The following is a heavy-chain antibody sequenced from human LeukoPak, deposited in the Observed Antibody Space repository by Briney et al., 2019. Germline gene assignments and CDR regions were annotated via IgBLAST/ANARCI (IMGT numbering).Heavy chain of an antibody. V-gene: IGHV4-39*02. CDR1: GGHISSRTYY. CDR2: MYYSGNT. CDR3: VRETSGYYYSADS. D-gene: IGHD3-22*01. Sequence: PPETLSLTCNVSGGHISSRTYYWGWIRQPPGKGLEWIGSMYYSGNTDYNPSLKSRVTISVDTSKNQFSLKLSSVTAADTAVYYCVRETSGYYYSADSWGQGILVTVSS. J-gene: IGHJ4*02.